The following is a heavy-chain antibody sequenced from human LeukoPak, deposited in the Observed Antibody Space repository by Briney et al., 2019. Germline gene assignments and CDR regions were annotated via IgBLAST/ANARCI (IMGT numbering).Heavy chain of an antibody. CDR3: AKDLKGLASIYYYYGMDV. CDR2: LSFDGSHK. CDR1: GFTFSRFP. V-gene: IGHV3-30*01. Sequence: PGGSLRLSCAASGFTFSRFPMHWVRQAPGKGLEWVAALSFDGSHKYSADSVKGRFTTSRDNSKNTLYLQMNSLRAEDTAVYYCAKDLKGLASIYYYYGMDVWGQGTTVTVSS. D-gene: IGHD2/OR15-2a*01. J-gene: IGHJ6*02.